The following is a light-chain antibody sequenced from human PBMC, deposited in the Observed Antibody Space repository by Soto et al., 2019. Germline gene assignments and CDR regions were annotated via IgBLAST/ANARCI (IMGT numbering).Light chain of an antibody. V-gene: IGKV2-28*01. CDR2: LAS. J-gene: IGKJ5*01. Sequence: DIELTQSPLSLPVTPGEPASISCRSSQSLLQSNGNNHVDWYLQRPGQSPQLLLYLASSRASGVPDRFSGSGSGTEFSLEISIVEAEDVGVYYCLQAAQSPLTFGQGTRPEIK. CDR1: QSLLQSNGNNH. CDR3: LQAAQSPLT.